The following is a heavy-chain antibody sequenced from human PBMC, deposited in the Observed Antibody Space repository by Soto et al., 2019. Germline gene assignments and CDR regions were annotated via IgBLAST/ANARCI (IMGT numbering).Heavy chain of an antibody. CDR2: ISYDGSNK. Sequence: GGSLRLSCAASGFTFSSYGMHWVRQAPGKGLEWVAVISYDGSNKYYADSVKGRFTISRDNSKNTLYLQMNSLRAEDTAVYYCAKNTVQLERLPGYYYYGMDVWGQGTTVTVSS. V-gene: IGHV3-30*18. CDR1: GFTFSSYG. J-gene: IGHJ6*02. CDR3: AKNTVQLERLPGYYYYGMDV. D-gene: IGHD1-1*01.